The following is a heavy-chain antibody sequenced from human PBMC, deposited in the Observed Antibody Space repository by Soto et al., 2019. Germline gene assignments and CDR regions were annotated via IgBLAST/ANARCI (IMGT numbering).Heavy chain of an antibody. D-gene: IGHD3-22*01. CDR3: ARDQYYDSSGYYSGFDI. V-gene: IGHV4-31*03. CDR1: GGSISSGGYY. CDR2: TYYSGST. Sequence: PSETLSLTCTVSGGSISSGGYYWSWIRQHPGKGLEWIGYTYYSGSTYYNPSLKSRVTISVDTSKNQFSLKLSSVTAADTAVYYCARDQYYDSSGYYSGFDIWGQGTMVTVSS. J-gene: IGHJ3*02.